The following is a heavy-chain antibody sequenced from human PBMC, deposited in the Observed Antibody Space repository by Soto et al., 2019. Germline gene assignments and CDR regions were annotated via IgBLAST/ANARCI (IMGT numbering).Heavy chain of an antibody. CDR1: GYTFTSYY. Sequence: GASVKVSCKASGYTFTSYYMHWVRQAPGQGLEWMGIINPSGGSTSYAQKFQGRVTMTRDTSTSTVYMELSSLRSEDTAVYYCARDGYYDFWSGVAYYYYYYGMDVWGQGTTVTVSS. CDR3: ARDGYYDFWSGVAYYYYYYGMDV. V-gene: IGHV1-46*01. D-gene: IGHD3-3*01. CDR2: INPSGGST. J-gene: IGHJ6*02.